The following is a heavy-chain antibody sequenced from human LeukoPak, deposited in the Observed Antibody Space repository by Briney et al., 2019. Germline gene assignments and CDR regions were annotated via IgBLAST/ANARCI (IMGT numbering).Heavy chain of an antibody. CDR1: GFTFSSYA. D-gene: IGHD6-19*01. V-gene: IGHV3-53*01. J-gene: IGHJ6*02. Sequence: PGGSLRLSCAASGFTFSSYAMSWVRQAPGKGLEWVSVIYSGGSTYYADSVKGRFTISRDNSKNTLYLQMNSLRAEDTAVYYCQWLVRVYGYYYYGMDVWGQGTTVTVSS. CDR3: QWLVRVYGYYYYGMDV. CDR2: IYSGGST.